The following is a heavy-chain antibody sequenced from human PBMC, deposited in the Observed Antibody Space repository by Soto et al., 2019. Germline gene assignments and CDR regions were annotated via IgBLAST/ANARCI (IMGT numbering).Heavy chain of an antibody. V-gene: IGHV3-21*01. D-gene: IGHD3-3*01. CDR3: ARGRIFGVVTKPPPDS. Sequence: EVQLVESGGGLVKPGGSLRLSCAASGFTFSSYSMNWVRQAPGKGLEWVSSISSSSSYIYYADSVKGRFTISRDNAKNSLYLQMNSLRAGDTAVYYCARGRIFGVVTKPPPDSWGQGTLVTVSS. J-gene: IGHJ4*02. CDR2: ISSSSSYI. CDR1: GFTFSSYS.